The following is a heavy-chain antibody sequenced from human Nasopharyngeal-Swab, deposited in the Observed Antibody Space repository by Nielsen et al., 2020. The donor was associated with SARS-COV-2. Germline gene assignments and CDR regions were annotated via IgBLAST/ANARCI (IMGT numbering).Heavy chain of an antibody. D-gene: IGHD1-26*01. CDR1: GFTFSSYE. V-gene: IGHV3-48*03. CDR3: AKDIQVGAAYDAFDI. Sequence: GGSLRLSCAASGFTFSSYEMNWVRQAPGKGLEWVSYISSSGSTIYCADSVKGRFTISRDNSKNSLYLQMNSLRTEDTALYYCAKDIQVGAAYDAFDIWGQGTMVTVSS. CDR2: ISSSGSTI. J-gene: IGHJ3*02.